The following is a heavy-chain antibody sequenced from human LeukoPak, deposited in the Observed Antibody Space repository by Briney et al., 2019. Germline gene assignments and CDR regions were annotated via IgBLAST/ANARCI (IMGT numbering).Heavy chain of an antibody. Sequence: GGSLRLSCAASGFTFNGHSMHWVRQAPGKGLEWVAHISYDGSNTFFADSVKGRFTISRDNSRYTVYLRMNSLRREDTAFYYCVRRAAYYDSSGYLAPDYYFDLWGQGTLVTVSS. V-gene: IGHV3-30*04. CDR3: VRRAAYYDSSGYLAPDYYFDL. CDR1: GFTFNGHS. D-gene: IGHD3-22*01. CDR2: ISYDGSNT. J-gene: IGHJ4*02.